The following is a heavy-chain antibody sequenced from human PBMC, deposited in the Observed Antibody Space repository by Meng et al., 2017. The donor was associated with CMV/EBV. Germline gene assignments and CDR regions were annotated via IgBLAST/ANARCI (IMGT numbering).Heavy chain of an antibody. V-gene: IGHV3-48*04. J-gene: IGHJ6*02. CDR3: ARDRYCSSTSCYEYYYYYGMDV. D-gene: IGHD2-2*01. Sequence: GGSLRLSCAASGFTFSSYSMNWVRQAPGKGLEWVSYISSSSSTIYYADSVKGRLTISRDNAKNSLYLQMNSLRAEDTAVYYCARDRYCSSTSCYEYYYYYGMDVWGQGTTVTVSS. CDR2: ISSSSSTI. CDR1: GFTFSSYS.